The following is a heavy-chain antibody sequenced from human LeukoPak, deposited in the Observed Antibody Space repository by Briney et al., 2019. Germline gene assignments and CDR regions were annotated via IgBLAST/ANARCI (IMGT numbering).Heavy chain of an antibody. CDR3: ARDGGSYWQPTRYYYGMDV. CDR1: GYTFTSYA. Sequence: VASVKVSCKASGYTFTSYAMHWVRQAPGQRLEWMGWINAGNGNTKYSQKFQGRVTITRDTSASTAYMELSSLRSEDTAVYYCARDGGSYWQPTRYYYGMDVWGQGTTVTVSS. V-gene: IGHV1-3*01. J-gene: IGHJ6*02. D-gene: IGHD1-26*01. CDR2: INAGNGNT.